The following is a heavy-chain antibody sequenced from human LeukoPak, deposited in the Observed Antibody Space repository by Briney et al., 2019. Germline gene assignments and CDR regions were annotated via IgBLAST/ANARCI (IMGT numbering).Heavy chain of an antibody. V-gene: IGHV3-48*02. CDR3: ARDRCSGGSCYLDY. Sequence: PGRSLRLSCAASGLTFSTYNMNWVRQAPGKGLEWVSYIDSGNSPIYYADSVKGRFTISRDNGKNSLYLQMNSLRDEDTAVYYCARDRCSGGSCYLDYWGQGTLVTVSS. CDR2: IDSGNSPI. CDR1: GLTFSTYN. D-gene: IGHD2-15*01. J-gene: IGHJ4*02.